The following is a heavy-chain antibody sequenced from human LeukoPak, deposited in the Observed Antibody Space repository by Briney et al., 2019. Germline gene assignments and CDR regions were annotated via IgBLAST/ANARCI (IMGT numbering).Heavy chain of an antibody. CDR2: IYWDDDK. CDR1: GFSLTTSGVG. D-gene: IGHD1-20*01. J-gene: IGHJ5*02. CDR3: AHRGGGGYNWNDAWFDP. V-gene: IGHV2-5*02. Sequence: SGPTLVKPTQTLTLTCTFSGFSLTTSGVGVGWIRQPPGKALECLALIYWDDDKRYSPSLRGRLTITKDTSKNQAVLTMTNMDPVDTATYFCAHRGGGGYNWNDAWFDPWGQGTLVTVSA.